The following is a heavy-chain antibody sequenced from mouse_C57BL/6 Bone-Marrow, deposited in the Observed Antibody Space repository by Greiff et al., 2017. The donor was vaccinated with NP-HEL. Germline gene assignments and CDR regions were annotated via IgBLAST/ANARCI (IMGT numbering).Heavy chain of an antibody. V-gene: IGHV1-72*01. CDR2: IDPNSGGT. Sequence: QVQLQQSGADLVKPGASVKLSCKASGYTFTSYWMHWVKQRPGRGLEWIGRIDPNSGGTKFNEKFKTKATLTVDKPSSTAYMQLRSLTSEDSAVYYCARYYYGSRGWYFDVWGTGTTVTVSS. J-gene: IGHJ1*03. CDR1: GYTFTSYW. CDR3: ARYYYGSRGWYFDV. D-gene: IGHD1-1*01.